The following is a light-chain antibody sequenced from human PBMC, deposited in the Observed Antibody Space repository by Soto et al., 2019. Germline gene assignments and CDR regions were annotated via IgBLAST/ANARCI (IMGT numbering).Light chain of an antibody. CDR2: GVS. J-gene: IGKJ1*01. V-gene: IGKV3-20*01. CDR1: QSGSDSY. CDR3: QQYDGSST. Sequence: EIVLTQSPGTLSLSPGERATLSCRASQSGSDSYLAWYQQKPGQPPRLLIYGVSSRGYGIPDRFSGSGSGTDFTLTISRLEPEDFAVYYCQQYDGSSTFGQGTKVDIK.